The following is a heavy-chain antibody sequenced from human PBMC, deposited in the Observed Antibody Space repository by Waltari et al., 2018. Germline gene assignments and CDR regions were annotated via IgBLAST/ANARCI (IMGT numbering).Heavy chain of an antibody. V-gene: IGHV4-39*01. Sequence: QLQLQESGPGLVQPSETLSLTCSVSVVSITTNRHYWGWIRQPPGQGLEWIGTISYNGATYSSPSLRSRVTIFRDTSKNQLSLKLGSVTAADTAFYYCATYIGASLGTAAFDVWGQGTMVTVSS. D-gene: IGHD5-12*01. CDR2: ISYNGAT. CDR1: VVSITTNRHY. CDR3: ATYIGASLGTAAFDV. J-gene: IGHJ3*01.